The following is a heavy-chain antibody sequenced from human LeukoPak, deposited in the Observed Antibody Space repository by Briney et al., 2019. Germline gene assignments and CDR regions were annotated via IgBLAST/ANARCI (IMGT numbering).Heavy chain of an antibody. CDR1: GYTFTGYY. J-gene: IGHJ5*02. Sequence: RGASVKVSCKASGYTFTGYYMHWVRQAPGQGLEWMGWINPNSGGTNYAQKFQGRVTMTRDTSISTAYMELSRLRSDDTAVYYCARDIGGVAVAGTWWFDPWGQGTLVTVSS. V-gene: IGHV1-2*02. D-gene: IGHD6-19*01. CDR3: ARDIGGVAVAGTWWFDP. CDR2: INPNSGGT.